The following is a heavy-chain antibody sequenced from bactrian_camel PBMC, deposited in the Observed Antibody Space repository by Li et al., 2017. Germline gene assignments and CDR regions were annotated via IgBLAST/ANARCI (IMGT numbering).Heavy chain of an antibody. CDR1: GFAFSSSW. CDR2: TNGVGDIT. J-gene: IGHJ4*01. Sequence: QLVESGGGLVQPGGSLRLSCAASGFAFSSSWMYWVRQAPGKGLKWVSTTNGVGDITNYADSVKGRYTISLDNTKNTMYLEMNSLKPEDTGKYYCAADRLRGVLDGWGCGNFGGQGTQVTVS. V-gene: IGHV3S25*01. D-gene: IGHD5*01. CDR3: AADRLRGVLDGWGCGNF.